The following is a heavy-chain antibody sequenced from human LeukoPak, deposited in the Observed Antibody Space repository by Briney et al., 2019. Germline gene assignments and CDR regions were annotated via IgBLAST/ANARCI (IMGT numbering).Heavy chain of an antibody. Sequence: GGSLRLSCAASGFTVSSNYMSWVRQAPGKGLGWVSIIYTGATSYYADSVKGRFTISRDNSKNTLYLPMNSLRAEDTAVYYCATHTYQLPRIFDYWGQGTLVTVSS. CDR2: IYTGATS. J-gene: IGHJ4*02. D-gene: IGHD2-2*01. CDR1: GFTVSSNY. V-gene: IGHV3-53*01. CDR3: ATHTYQLPRIFDY.